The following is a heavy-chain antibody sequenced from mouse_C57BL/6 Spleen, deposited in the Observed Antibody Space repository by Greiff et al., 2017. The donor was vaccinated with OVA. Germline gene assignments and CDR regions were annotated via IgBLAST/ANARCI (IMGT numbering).Heavy chain of an antibody. CDR3: ARQPNWWYFDY. J-gene: IGHJ2*01. CDR2: ISSGSSTI. Sequence: VQLKQSGGGLVKPGGSLKLSCAASGFTFSDYGMHWVRQAPEKGLEWVAYISSGSSTIYYADTVKGRFTISRDNAKNTLFLQMTSLRSEDTAMYYCARQPNWWYFDYWGQGTTLTVSS. V-gene: IGHV5-17*01. D-gene: IGHD4-1*02. CDR1: GFTFSDYG.